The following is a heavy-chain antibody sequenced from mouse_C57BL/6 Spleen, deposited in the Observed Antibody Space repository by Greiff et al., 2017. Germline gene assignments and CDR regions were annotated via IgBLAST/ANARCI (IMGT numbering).Heavy chain of an antibody. D-gene: IGHD6-2*01. CDR1: GFTFSNYW. CDR3: TGLSHGAMDY. CDR2: IRLKSDNYAT. J-gene: IGHJ4*01. Sequence: VMLVESGGGLVQPGGSMKLSCVASGFTFSNYWMNWVRQSPEKGLEWVAQIRLKSDNYATHYAEAVKGRFTISRDDSKSSVYLQMNNVRAEDTGIYYCTGLSHGAMDYWGQGTSVTVSS. V-gene: IGHV6-3*01.